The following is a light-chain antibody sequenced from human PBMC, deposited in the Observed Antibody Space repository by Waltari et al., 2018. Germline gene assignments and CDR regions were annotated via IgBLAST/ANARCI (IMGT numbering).Light chain of an antibody. Sequence: QSVLTQPPSASGTPGQRVTISCSGSSSNIGSNTVNWYQQLPGTAPNLVIFSNNRRPSVVPDRFSGSKSGASASLAISGLQSEDEADYYCAAWDDSLNGVVFGGGTKLTVL. CDR3: AAWDDSLNGVV. J-gene: IGLJ2*01. V-gene: IGLV1-44*01. CDR1: SSNIGSNT. CDR2: SNN.